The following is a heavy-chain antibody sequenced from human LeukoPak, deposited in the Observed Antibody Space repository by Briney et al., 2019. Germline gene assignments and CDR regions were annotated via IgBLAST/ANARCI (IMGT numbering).Heavy chain of an antibody. CDR3: AKDLGYDGDYFDY. Sequence: GGSLRLSCAASGFTFSSYAMSWVRQAPGKGLEWVSAISGSGGSTYYADSVKGRLTISRDNSKNTLYLQMNSLRAEDTAVYYCAKDLGYDGDYFDYWGQGTLVTVSS. J-gene: IGHJ4*02. CDR1: GFTFSSYA. D-gene: IGHD5-12*01. CDR2: ISGSGGST. V-gene: IGHV3-23*01.